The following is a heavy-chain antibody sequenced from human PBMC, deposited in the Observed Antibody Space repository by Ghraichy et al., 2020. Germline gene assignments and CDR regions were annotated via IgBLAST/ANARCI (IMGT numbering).Heavy chain of an antibody. Sequence: GESLNISCAASGFTFSSYGMHWVRQAPGKGLEWVAVIWYDGSNKNYADSVKGRFTISRDNSKNTLYLQMNSLRAEDTALYYCAKDARGSSSPILGMDVWGQGTTVTVSS. CDR3: AKDARGSSSPILGMDV. CDR2: IWYDGSNK. D-gene: IGHD2-15*01. J-gene: IGHJ6*02. V-gene: IGHV3-33*06. CDR1: GFTFSSYG.